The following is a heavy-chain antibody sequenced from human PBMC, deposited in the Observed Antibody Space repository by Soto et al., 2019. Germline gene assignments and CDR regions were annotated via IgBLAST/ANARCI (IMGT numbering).Heavy chain of an antibody. V-gene: IGHV4-39*01. CDR2: IYYSGST. Sequence: SETLSLTCTVSGGSISSSSYYWGWIRQPPGKGLEWIGSIYYSGSTYYNPSLKSRVTISVDTSKNQFSLKLSSVTAADTAVYYCATSSRGYPILPHYYGMDVWGQGTTVTVS. CDR1: GGSISSSSYY. CDR3: ATSSRGYPILPHYYGMDV. J-gene: IGHJ6*02. D-gene: IGHD3-10*01.